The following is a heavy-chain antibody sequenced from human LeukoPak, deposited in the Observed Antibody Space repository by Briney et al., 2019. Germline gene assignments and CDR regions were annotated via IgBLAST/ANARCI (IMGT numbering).Heavy chain of an antibody. V-gene: IGHV3-7*01. J-gene: IGHJ4*02. Sequence: PGGSLRLSCAASGFTFTTYWMSWVRQPPGKGLEWVADIKQDGTEKYYVDSVKGRFTISRDNAKKSLYLQMNSLRAEDTAVYFHSWSRDHWGQGTLVTVSS. CDR3: SWSRDH. CDR2: IKQDGTEK. D-gene: IGHD6-13*01. CDR1: GFTFTTYW.